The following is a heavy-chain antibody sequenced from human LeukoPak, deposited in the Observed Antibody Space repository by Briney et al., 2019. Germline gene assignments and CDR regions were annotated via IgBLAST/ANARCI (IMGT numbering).Heavy chain of an antibody. J-gene: IGHJ2*01. Sequence: GGSLRLSCEASGFTFGTYGMTWVRQAPGKGLEWVSGITGSSTWTYYADSVRGRFTISRDNSKNTLHLQMNNLTADDTAIYYCARELVSLGTGYFDLWGRGTLVSVSS. D-gene: IGHD7-27*01. CDR1: GFTFGTYG. CDR3: ARELVSLGTGYFDL. V-gene: IGHV3-23*01. CDR2: ITGSSTWT.